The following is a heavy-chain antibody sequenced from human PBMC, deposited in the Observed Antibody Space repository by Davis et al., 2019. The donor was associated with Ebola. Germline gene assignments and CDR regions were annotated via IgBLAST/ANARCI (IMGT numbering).Heavy chain of an antibody. CDR2: INHSGST. CDR1: GSPSIGYS. J-gene: IGHJ4*02. CDR3: ARVRYNWNDGYVPDKFDY. V-gene: IGHV4-34*01. Sequence: MPSDPLSSPVDALGSPSIGYSWGSILYPPGKGQKWIGEINHSGSTNYNPSLKSRVTISVDTSKNQLSLKLSSVTAADTAVYYCARVRYNWNDGYVPDKFDYWGQGTLVTVSS. D-gene: IGHD1-20*01.